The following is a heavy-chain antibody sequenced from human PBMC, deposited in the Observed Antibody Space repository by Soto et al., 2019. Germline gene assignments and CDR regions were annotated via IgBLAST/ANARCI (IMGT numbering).Heavy chain of an antibody. D-gene: IGHD2-2*01. CDR3: ARGEYQLLSYYYYMDV. CDR2: IYYSGST. V-gene: IGHV4-31*03. J-gene: IGHJ6*03. CDR1: GGSINSGGYY. Sequence: TLALTCTVSGGSINSGGYYWSWIRQHPGKGLEWIGYIYYSGSTYYNPSLKSRVTISVDTSKNQFSLKLSSVTAADTAVYYCARGEYQLLSYYYYMDVWGKGTTVTVSS.